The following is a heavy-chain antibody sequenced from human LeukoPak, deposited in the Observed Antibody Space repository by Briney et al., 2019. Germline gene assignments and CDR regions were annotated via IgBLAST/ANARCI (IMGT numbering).Heavy chain of an antibody. CDR3: ATRWAFNWAFDY. D-gene: IGHD7-27*01. J-gene: IGHJ4*02. V-gene: IGHV3-53*01. Sequence: PGGSLRLSCAASGFTVSSNYMSWVRQAPGKGLEWVSVIYSGGDTYYADSVKGRFTISRDNPKNTLYLQLNSLRPEDTAVYYCATRWAFNWAFDYWGQGTLVTVSS. CDR2: IYSGGDT. CDR1: GFTVSSNY.